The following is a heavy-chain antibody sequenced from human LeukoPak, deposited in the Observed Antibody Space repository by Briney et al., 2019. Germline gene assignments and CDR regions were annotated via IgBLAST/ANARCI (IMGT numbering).Heavy chain of an antibody. D-gene: IGHD3-22*01. J-gene: IGHJ4*02. CDR3: ARDGGYYDSSGYYVYGFDY. CDR1: GFTFSSYA. V-gene: IGHV3-30*04. CDR2: ISYDGSNK. Sequence: PSGRSLRLSCAASGFTFSSYAMHWVRQAPGKGLEWVAVISYDGSNKYYADSVKGRFTISRDNSKNTLYLQMNSLRAEDTAVYYCARDGGYYDSSGYYVYGFDYWGQGTLVTVSS.